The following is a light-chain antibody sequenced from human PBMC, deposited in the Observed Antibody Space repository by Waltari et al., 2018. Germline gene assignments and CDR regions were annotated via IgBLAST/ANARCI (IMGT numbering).Light chain of an antibody. CDR2: GAS. Sequence: EIVMTQSPATLSVSPGERATLPCRASQSVYSNLAWYQHKPGQAPRLLIYGASTRATGVPARFSGSGSGTEFTLTISRLQSEDFAVYYCQQYNNWPPANTFGQGTRLEIK. CDR1: QSVYSN. CDR3: QQYNNWPPANT. J-gene: IGKJ5*01. V-gene: IGKV3-15*01.